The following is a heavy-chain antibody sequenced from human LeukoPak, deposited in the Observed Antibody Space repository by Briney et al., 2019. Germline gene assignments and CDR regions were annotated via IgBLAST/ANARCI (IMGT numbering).Heavy chain of an antibody. CDR3: ARRSRTSWAFDM. Sequence: SETLSLTCTVSGGSLSGYYWSWIWKPPGKGLEWIGDIHSSGTTNYNPSLKSRVTISVDTSKNQFSLRLGPVTAADTAVYYCARRSRTSWAFDMWGQGTMVTASS. J-gene: IGHJ3*02. CDR1: GGSLSGYY. D-gene: IGHD2-2*01. V-gene: IGHV4-4*09. CDR2: IHSSGTT.